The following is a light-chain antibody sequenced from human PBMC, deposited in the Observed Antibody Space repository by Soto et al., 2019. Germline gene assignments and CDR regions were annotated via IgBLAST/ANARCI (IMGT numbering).Light chain of an antibody. CDR1: QSVSSN. Sequence: VMTQSPATLSVSPGERATLSCRASQSVSSNVAWYQQIPGQTPRLLIYGASTRATGIPVRFSGSGSGTEFTLTISSLQSEDFAVYYCHQYDAGPYTFGQGTKVDIK. CDR2: GAS. CDR3: HQYDAGPYT. V-gene: IGKV3-15*01. J-gene: IGKJ2*01.